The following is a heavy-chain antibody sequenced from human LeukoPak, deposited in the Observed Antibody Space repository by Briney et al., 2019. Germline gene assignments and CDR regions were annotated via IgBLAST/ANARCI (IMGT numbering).Heavy chain of an antibody. Sequence: SETLSLTCTVSGGSISSYYWSWIRQPPGKGLEWIGYIYYSGSTNYNPSLKSRVTISVDTSKNQFSLKLSSVTAADTAVYYCARGLGTVTFFDYWGQGTLVTVSS. CDR3: ARGLGTVTFFDY. V-gene: IGHV4-59*01. J-gene: IGHJ4*02. CDR2: IYYSGST. CDR1: GGSISSYY. D-gene: IGHD4-17*01.